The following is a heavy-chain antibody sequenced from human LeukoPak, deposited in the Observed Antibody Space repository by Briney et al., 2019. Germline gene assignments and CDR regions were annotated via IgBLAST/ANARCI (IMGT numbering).Heavy chain of an antibody. CDR2: ISGSGVGT. CDR1: GFTFSTFA. V-gene: IGHV3-23*01. CDR3: AKSSNEWELNSFDY. D-gene: IGHD1-26*01. J-gene: IGHJ4*02. Sequence: PGGSRRLSCAASGFTFSTFAMSWVRQAPGKGLEWVSAISGSGVGTHYADSVKGRFTISRDNSKNTLYLQMNSLKAEDTALYYCAKSSNEWELNSFDYWGQGTLVTVSS.